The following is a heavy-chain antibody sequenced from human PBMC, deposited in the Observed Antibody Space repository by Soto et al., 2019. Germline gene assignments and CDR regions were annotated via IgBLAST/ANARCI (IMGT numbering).Heavy chain of an antibody. CDR1: GGTFSSYT. CDR3: AALEAPDAFDI. V-gene: IGHV1-69*02. J-gene: IGHJ3*02. CDR2: IIPILGIA. Sequence: QVQLVQSGAEVKKPGSSVKASCKASGGTFSSYTISWVRQAPGQGLEWMGRIIPILGIANYAQKFQGRVTITADKSTSTAYMELSSLRSEDTAVYYCAALEAPDAFDIWGQGTMVTVSS.